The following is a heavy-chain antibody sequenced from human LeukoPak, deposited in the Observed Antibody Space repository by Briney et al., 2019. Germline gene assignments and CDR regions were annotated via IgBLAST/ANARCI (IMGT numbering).Heavy chain of an antibody. J-gene: IGHJ4*02. CDR2: ISGSGGST. Sequence: GGSLRLSCAASGFTFRSYTMSWVRQAPGKGLEGGSAISGSGGSTYYADSVKGRFTISRDNSKNTLYLQMNSLRAEDTAVYYCAKPLSSGWYLDYFDSWGQGTLVTVSS. CDR1: GFTFRSYT. D-gene: IGHD6-19*01. CDR3: AKPLSSGWYLDYFDS. V-gene: IGHV3-23*01.